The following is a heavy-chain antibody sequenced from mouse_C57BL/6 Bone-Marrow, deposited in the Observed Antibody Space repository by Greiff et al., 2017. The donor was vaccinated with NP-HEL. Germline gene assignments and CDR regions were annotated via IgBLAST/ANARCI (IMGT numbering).Heavy chain of an antibody. D-gene: IGHD4-1*02. CDR1: GYTFTSYW. Sequence: QVQLKESGAELAKPGASVKLSCKASGYTFTSYWMHWVKQRPGQGLEWIGYINPSSGYTKYNQKFKDKATLTADTSSSTAYMQLSSLTYEASAVYYCARYRDTTGTRAMDYWGQGTSVTVTS. V-gene: IGHV1-7*01. J-gene: IGHJ4*01. CDR3: ARYRDTTGTRAMDY. CDR2: INPSSGYT.